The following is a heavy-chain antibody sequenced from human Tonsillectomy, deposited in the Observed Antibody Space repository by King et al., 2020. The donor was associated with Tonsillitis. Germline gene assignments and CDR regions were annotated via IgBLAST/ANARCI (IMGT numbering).Heavy chain of an antibody. J-gene: IGHJ4*02. CDR3: AKGLGVVIYKALDY. CDR1: GFTFDDYS. V-gene: IGHV3-9*01. CDR2: ISWNSGSI. D-gene: IGHD3-3*01. Sequence: VQLVESGGGLVQPGRSLRLSCAASGFTFDDYSMHWVRQAPGKGLEWVSGISWNSGSIGYADSVKGRFTISRGNAKNSLYLQMNSLRAEDTALYYCAKGLGVVIYKALDYWGQGTLVTVSS.